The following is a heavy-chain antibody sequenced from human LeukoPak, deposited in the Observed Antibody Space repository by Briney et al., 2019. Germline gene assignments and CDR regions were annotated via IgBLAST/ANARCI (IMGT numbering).Heavy chain of an antibody. J-gene: IGHJ4*02. Sequence: ASMKVSCKASGYSFTDYHTHWVRQAPGQGLEWMGWINPISGGTNFAQKFQGRVTMTTDTSISTAYMELSGLGSDDTAVYYCARRGGPYFDYWGQGTLVTVSS. D-gene: IGHD3-16*01. CDR2: INPISGGT. CDR1: GYSFTDYH. V-gene: IGHV1-2*02. CDR3: ARRGGPYFDY.